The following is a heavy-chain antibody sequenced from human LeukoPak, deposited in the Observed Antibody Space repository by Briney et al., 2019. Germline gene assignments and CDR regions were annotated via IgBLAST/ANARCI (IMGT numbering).Heavy chain of an antibody. CDR2: IKQDGSET. CDR3: ARDFWGAYRVDFFDY. J-gene: IGHJ4*02. CDR1: GFTFSNYW. Sequence: QAGGSLRLSCAASGFTFSNYWMSWVRRAPGKGLEWVANIKQDGSETYYVDSVRGRFTISRDNAKKSLYLQMNSLRAEDTAVCYCARDFWGAYRVDFFDYWGQGTLVTVSS. V-gene: IGHV3-7*01. D-gene: IGHD3-3*01.